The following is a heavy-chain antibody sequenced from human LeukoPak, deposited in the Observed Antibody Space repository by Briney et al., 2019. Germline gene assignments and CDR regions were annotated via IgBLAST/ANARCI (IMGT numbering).Heavy chain of an antibody. CDR3: ARVTATLDYFDY. D-gene: IGHD2-15*01. CDR2: INHSGST. Sequence: PSETLSLTCAVYGRSFSGYYWSWIRQPPGKGLEWLGEINHSGSTNYNPSLKSRVTISVDTSKNQFSLKLSSVTAADTAIYYCARVTATLDYFDYWGQGTLVAVSS. CDR1: GRSFSGYY. J-gene: IGHJ4*02. V-gene: IGHV4-34*01.